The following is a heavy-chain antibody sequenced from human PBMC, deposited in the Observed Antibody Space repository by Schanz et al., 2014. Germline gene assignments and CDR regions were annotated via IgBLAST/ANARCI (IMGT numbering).Heavy chain of an antibody. Sequence: VQLVESGGGLVQPGRSLRLSCAASGFTFSNYWMTWVRQAPGKGLEWVANIKQDESEKYYVDSVKGRFTISRDNAKNTLYLQMNTLRAEDTAVYYCARKMKLGVYGGKGHDSLDIWGQGTIVTVSS. CDR1: GFTFSNYW. CDR2: IKQDESEK. V-gene: IGHV3-7*04. D-gene: IGHD4-17*01. CDR3: ARKMKLGVYGGKGHDSLDI. J-gene: IGHJ3*02.